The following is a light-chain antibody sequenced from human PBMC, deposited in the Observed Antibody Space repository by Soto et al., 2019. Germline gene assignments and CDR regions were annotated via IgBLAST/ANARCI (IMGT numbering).Light chain of an antibody. CDR1: QSVSTNY. CDR2: GAS. CDR3: HQYGSTPFT. V-gene: IGKV3-20*01. J-gene: IGKJ3*01. Sequence: EIVLTQSPGTLSLSPGDRATLSCRASQSVSTNYLAWYQQKLGQAPRLLIYGASSRPTGIPERFSGNGSGTDFTLTISRLEPEDFAVYYCHQYGSTPFTFGPGTKVDIK.